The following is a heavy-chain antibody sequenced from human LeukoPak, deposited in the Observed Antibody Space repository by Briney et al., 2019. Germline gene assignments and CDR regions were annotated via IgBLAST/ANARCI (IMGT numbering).Heavy chain of an antibody. J-gene: IGHJ4*02. Sequence: PGGSLRLSCAASGFTFSSYGMHWVRQAPGKGLEWVAFIRYDGSNEYYADSVKGRFTISRDNSKNTLYLQMNSLRAEDTAVYYCAKLTLVGATTNPDYWGQGTLVTVSS. CDR3: AKLTLVGATTNPDY. CDR1: GFTFSSYG. CDR2: IRYDGSNE. V-gene: IGHV3-30*02. D-gene: IGHD1-26*01.